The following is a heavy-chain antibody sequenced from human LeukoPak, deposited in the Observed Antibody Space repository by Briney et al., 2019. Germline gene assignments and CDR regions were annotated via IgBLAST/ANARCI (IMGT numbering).Heavy chain of an antibody. CDR3: ARDLDYYDSSGSGWFDP. J-gene: IGHJ5*02. Sequence: GASVKVSCKASGYSFSRYGISWVRQAPGQGLEWMGWISTYNGNTNYAQMFQGRVTVTTDTSTNTAYMELRSLRSDDTAVYYCARDLDYYDSSGSGWFDPWGQGTLVTVSS. CDR2: ISTYNGNT. D-gene: IGHD3-22*01. CDR1: GYSFSRYG. V-gene: IGHV1-18*01.